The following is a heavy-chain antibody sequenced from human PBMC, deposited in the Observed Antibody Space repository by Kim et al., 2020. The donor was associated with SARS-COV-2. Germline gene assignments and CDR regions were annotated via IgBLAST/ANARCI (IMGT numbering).Heavy chain of an antibody. D-gene: IGHD2-8*02. CDR1: KFTFSNYW. CDR3: ATGPTGGVTDY. CDR2: TNQDGSRK. J-gene: IGHJ4*02. V-gene: IGHV3-7*01. Sequence: GGSLRLSCSASKFTFSNYWMNWVRQAPGKGLEWVAKTNQDGSRKFYVDSMEDRFIISRDNAKNSLFLEMNSLRAEDTAVYFCATGPTGGVTDYWGQGTLVSVSS.